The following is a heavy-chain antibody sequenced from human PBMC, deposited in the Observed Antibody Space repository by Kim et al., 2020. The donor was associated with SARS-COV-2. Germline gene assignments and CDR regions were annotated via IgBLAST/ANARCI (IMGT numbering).Heavy chain of an antibody. CDR3: ARHGVTTVTRAWFDP. V-gene: IGHV4-39*01. Sequence: SLKSRVTISVDTSKNQFSLKLSAVTAADTAVYYCARHGVTTVTRAWFDPWGQGTLVTVSS. D-gene: IGHD4-4*01. J-gene: IGHJ5*02.